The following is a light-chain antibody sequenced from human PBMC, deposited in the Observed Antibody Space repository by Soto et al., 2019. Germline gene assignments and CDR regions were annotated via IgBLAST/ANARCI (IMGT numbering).Light chain of an antibody. Sequence: DIQLTQSPSFLSASVGDRVTITCRASQGINNYLAWCQQKPGKAPKLLISAPSTLQSGVPSRFSGSGSGTEFTLTISSLQPEDFATYYCQQLNNYPITFGQGTRLEIK. CDR3: QQLNNYPIT. J-gene: IGKJ5*01. CDR2: APS. V-gene: IGKV1-9*01. CDR1: QGINNY.